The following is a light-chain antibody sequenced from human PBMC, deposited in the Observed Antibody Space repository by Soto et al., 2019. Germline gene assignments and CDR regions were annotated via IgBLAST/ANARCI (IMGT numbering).Light chain of an antibody. CDR1: QRVSSL. CDR3: QQYNNWPLT. Sequence: EVVMTQSPATLSVSPGERATLSCRASQRVSSLLAWYQQKPGQAPRLLIYGASTRATGIPDRFSASGSGTDFALPISSLQSGDFAVYYCQQYNNWPLTFGGGTKVEIK. J-gene: IGKJ4*01. V-gene: IGKV3-15*01. CDR2: GAS.